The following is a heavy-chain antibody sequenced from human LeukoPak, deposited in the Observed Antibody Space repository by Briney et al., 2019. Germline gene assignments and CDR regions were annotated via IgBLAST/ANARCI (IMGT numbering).Heavy chain of an antibody. D-gene: IGHD4-17*01. CDR2: IYYSGST. CDR1: GGSISSSSYY. V-gene: IGHV4-31*03. CDR3: ARGRAVNGDHDAFDI. Sequence: PSETLSLTCTVSGGSISSSSYYWGWIRQHPGRGLEWIGYIYYSGSTYYNPSLKSRVTISVDTSKNQFSLKLSSVTAADTAVYYCARGRAVNGDHDAFDIWGQGTMVTVSS. J-gene: IGHJ3*02.